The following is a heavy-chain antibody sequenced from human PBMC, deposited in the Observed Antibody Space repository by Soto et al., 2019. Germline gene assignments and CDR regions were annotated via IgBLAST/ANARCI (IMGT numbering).Heavy chain of an antibody. CDR2: IKSKTDGGTT. Sequence: GGSLRLSCAASGFTFSNAWMNWVRQAPGKGLEWVGRIKSKTDGGTTDYAAPVKGRFTISRDDSKNTLYLQMNSLKTEDTAVYYCTTDPRGPFDYVWGSYRRGQGTLVTVSS. D-gene: IGHD3-16*02. J-gene: IGHJ4*02. V-gene: IGHV3-15*07. CDR1: GFTFSNAW. CDR3: TTDPRGPFDYVWGSYR.